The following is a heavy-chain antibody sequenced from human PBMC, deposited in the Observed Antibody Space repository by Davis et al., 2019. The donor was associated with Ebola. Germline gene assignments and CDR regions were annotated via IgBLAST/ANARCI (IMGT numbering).Heavy chain of an antibody. CDR1: GCTFSSYT. Sequence: AASVKVSCKASGCTFSSYTISWVRQAPGQGLEWMGRIIPILGIANYAQKFQGRVTITADKSTSTAYMELRGLRSDDTAVYYCARDRLRYYYGLDVWGQGTTVSVSS. CDR2: IIPILGIA. D-gene: IGHD1-14*01. CDR3: ARDRLRYYYGLDV. J-gene: IGHJ6*02. V-gene: IGHV1-69*04.